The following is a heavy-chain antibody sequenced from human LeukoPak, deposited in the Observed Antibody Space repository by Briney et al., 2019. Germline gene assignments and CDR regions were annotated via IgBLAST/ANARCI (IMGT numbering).Heavy chain of an antibody. D-gene: IGHD3-16*02. CDR2: INPNSGGT. J-gene: IGHJ5*02. CDR1: GYTFTGYY. Sequence: GASVKVSCKASGYTFTGYYMHWVRQAPGQGLEWMGWINPNSGGTNYAQKFQGRVTMTRDTSISTAYMELSSLRSEDTAAYYCARDNSVGDIAWWFDPWGQGTLVTVSS. CDR3: ARDNSVGDIAWWFDP. V-gene: IGHV1-2*02.